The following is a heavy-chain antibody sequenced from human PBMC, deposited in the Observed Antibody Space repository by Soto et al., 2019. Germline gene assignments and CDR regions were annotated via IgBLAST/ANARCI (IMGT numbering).Heavy chain of an antibody. Sequence: EVQLLESGGGLVQPGESVRLSCAASGFTFSNYAMSWVRQAPGKGLEWVSALSGSGANTYYADSVKGRGRFTISRDNSRNTLFLQMDSLRAEDTAVYYCAKGGGWSGGTDFDYWGQGTLVTVSS. V-gene: IGHV3-23*01. D-gene: IGHD3-10*02. J-gene: IGHJ4*02. CDR2: LSGSGANT. CDR1: GFTFSNYA. CDR3: AKGGGWSGGTDFDY.